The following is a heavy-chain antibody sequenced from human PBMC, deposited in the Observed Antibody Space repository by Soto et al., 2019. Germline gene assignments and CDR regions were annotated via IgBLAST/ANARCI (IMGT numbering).Heavy chain of an antibody. Sequence: SETLSLACDVYCKSLSADYLTWMHQPPRNGLEWFGEGTQSGSTNYHPSLKSGVTMSADTTKKHFCLKVTSVTGADSAVYYCARGTVYVPFVFPCLDVWGQGTTVS. CDR3: ARGTVYVPFVFPCLDV. CDR1: CKSLSADY. V-gene: IGHV4-34*01. D-gene: IGHD3-10*02. J-gene: IGHJ6*01. CDR2: GTQSGST.